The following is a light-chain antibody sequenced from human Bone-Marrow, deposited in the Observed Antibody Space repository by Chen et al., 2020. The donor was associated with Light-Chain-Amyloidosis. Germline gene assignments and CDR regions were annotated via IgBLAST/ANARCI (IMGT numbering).Light chain of an antibody. V-gene: IGLV5-45*03. CDR2: YKSDSDK. J-gene: IGLJ3*02. Sequence: QAVLTQPSSLSASPGASASLTCILRSGINVGTYRIYWYQQKPGSPPQYLLRYKSDSDKQQGSGVPSRFSGSKDASANAGILLSSGLQSEDEADYYCMIWHSSAWVFGGGTKLTVL. CDR3: MIWHSSAWV. CDR1: SGINVGTYR.